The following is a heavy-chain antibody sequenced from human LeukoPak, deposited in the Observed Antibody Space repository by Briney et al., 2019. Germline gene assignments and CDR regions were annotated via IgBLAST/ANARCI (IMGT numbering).Heavy chain of an antibody. CDR3: AKDPGPPADYGDYGFDY. D-gene: IGHD4-17*01. CDR1: GFTFSSYG. J-gene: IGHJ4*02. V-gene: IGHV3-30*18. Sequence: GRSLRLSCAASGFTFSSYGMHWVRQAPGKGLEWVAVISYDGSNKYYADSVKGRFTISRDNSKNTLYLQMNSLRAEDTALYYCAKDPGPPADYGDYGFDYWGQGTLVTVSS. CDR2: ISYDGSNK.